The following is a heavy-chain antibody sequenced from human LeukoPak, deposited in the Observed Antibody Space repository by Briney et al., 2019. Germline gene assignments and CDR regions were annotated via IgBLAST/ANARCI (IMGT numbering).Heavy chain of an antibody. CDR1: GFTLGDHA. CDR2: IYSGGST. Sequence: GGSLRLSCTASGFTLGDHAMSWFRQAPGKGLEWVSVIYSGGSTYYADSVKGRFTISRDNSKNTLYLQMNSLRAEDTAVYYCAREPAYSGYFDYWGQGTLVTVSS. J-gene: IGHJ4*02. CDR3: AREPAYSGYFDY. V-gene: IGHV3-53*01. D-gene: IGHD5-12*01.